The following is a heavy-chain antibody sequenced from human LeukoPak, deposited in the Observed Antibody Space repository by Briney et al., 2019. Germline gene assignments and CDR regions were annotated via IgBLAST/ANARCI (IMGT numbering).Heavy chain of an antibody. CDR2: IKQEGTEK. V-gene: IGHV3-7*01. CDR1: GFTFSNNG. J-gene: IGHJ6*04. Sequence: PGGSLILSCSVSGFTFSNNGISSARQAPGRGMEWVANIKQEGTEKSYVACVKRRFTISKDEAKNSLYLQMSGLRVEETGFYFCARQAYGMDVWGKGTTVTVS. CDR3: ARQAYGMDV.